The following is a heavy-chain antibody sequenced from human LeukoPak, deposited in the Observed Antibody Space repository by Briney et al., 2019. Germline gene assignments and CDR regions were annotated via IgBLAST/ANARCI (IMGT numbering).Heavy chain of an antibody. V-gene: IGHV3-23*01. CDR1: GFTFTTYP. CDR3: AKGRISGGEDY. D-gene: IGHD3-16*01. J-gene: IGHJ4*02. Sequence: GGSLRLSCAASGFTFTTYPMSWVRQAPGKGLDWVSLVSSNDGRTYFADSVQGRFIISRDNSKNMLYLDMHNLRAEDTAIYYCAKGRISGGEDYWGQGILVTVSS. CDR2: VSSNDGRT.